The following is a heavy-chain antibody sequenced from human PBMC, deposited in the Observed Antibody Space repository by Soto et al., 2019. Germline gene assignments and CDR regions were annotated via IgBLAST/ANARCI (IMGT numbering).Heavy chain of an antibody. J-gene: IGHJ4*02. Sequence: VKVSCKAAAGTFSSYTICWVRQAPVQGLEWMGRIIPILGIANYAQKFQGRVTITEDKSTSTAYMELSSLGSDDTAVYYCLFVRSRHGYRSTDFSGQRTL. CDR1: AGTFSSYT. CDR2: IIPILGIA. V-gene: IGHV1-69*02. D-gene: IGHD5-18*01. CDR3: LFVRSRHGYRSTDF.